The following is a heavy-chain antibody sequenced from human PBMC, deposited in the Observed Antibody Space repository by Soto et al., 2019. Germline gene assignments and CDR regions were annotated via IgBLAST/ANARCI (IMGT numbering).Heavy chain of an antibody. CDR1: GGSVSSNSAA. D-gene: IGHD6-13*01. V-gene: IGHV6-1*01. Sequence: SQTLPLTGASSGGSVSSNSAAWNWIRKSPSRGLEWLGRTYYRSKWYNDYAVSVKSRITINPDTSKNQFSLQLNSVTPEDTAVYYCARARAGGSSWPYYFDYWGQGTLVTVSS. J-gene: IGHJ4*02. CDR3: ARARAGGSSWPYYFDY. CDR2: TYYRSKWYN.